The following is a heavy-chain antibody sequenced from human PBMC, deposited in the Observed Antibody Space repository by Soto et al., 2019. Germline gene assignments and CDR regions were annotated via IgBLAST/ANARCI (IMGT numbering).Heavy chain of an antibody. CDR2: ISYDGSNK. J-gene: IGHJ6*02. V-gene: IGHV3-30*03. Sequence: PGGSLRLSCAASGFTFSSYGMHWVRQAPGKGLEWVAVISYDGSNKYYADSVKGRFTISRDNSKNTLYLQMSSLRSEDTAVYYCARFETFSGYDLNYYYYGMDVWGQGTTVTVSS. CDR1: GFTFSSYG. D-gene: IGHD5-12*01. CDR3: ARFETFSGYDLNYYYYGMDV.